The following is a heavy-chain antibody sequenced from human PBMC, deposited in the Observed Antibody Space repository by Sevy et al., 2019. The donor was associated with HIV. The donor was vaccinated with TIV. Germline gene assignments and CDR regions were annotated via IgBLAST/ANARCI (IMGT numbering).Heavy chain of an antibody. CDR1: GFTFSSYA. CDR2: ISYDGSNK. J-gene: IGHJ4*02. Sequence: GGSLRLSCAASGFTFSSYAMHWVRQAPGKGLEWVAVISYDGSNKYYADSVKGRFTISRDNSKNTLYLQMNSLRAEDTAAYYCASSTQDYYDSSGYCSPEDYWGQGTLVTVSS. CDR3: ASSTQDYYDSSGYCSPEDY. D-gene: IGHD3-22*01. V-gene: IGHV3-30-3*01.